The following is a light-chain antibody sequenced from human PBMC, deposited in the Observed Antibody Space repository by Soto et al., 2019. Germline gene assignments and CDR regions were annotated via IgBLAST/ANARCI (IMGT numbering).Light chain of an antibody. Sequence: AIQLTQSPSSLSASVGDRVTITCRASQGISSALAWYQQKPGKAPKLMIYDASSLESGVPSRFSGSGSGTDFTLTISCLQPEDFATYYCQQFNNYPPFTFGQGTRLEIK. J-gene: IGKJ5*01. V-gene: IGKV1D-13*01. CDR2: DAS. CDR3: QQFNNYPPFT. CDR1: QGISSA.